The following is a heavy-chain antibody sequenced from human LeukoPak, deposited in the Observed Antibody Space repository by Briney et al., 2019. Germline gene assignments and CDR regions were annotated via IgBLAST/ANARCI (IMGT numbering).Heavy chain of an antibody. V-gene: IGHV4-61*05. J-gene: IGHJ3*02. CDR3: ARAHKLNAFDI. CDR1: GGSISSSSYY. D-gene: IGHD1-1*01. Sequence: SETLSLTCTVSGGSISSSSYYWGWIRQPPGQGLEWIGYIYYSGSTNYNPSLKSRVTISVDTSKNQFSLKLSSVTAADTAVYYCARAHKLNAFDIWGQGTMVTVSS. CDR2: IYYSGST.